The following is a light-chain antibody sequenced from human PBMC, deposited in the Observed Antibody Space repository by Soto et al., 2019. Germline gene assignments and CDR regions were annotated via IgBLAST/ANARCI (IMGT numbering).Light chain of an antibody. V-gene: IGKV3-15*01. CDR2: GAS. J-gene: IGKJ1*01. Sequence: EIVMTQSPATLSVSPGERATLSCRASQSVSSNLAWYQQTPGQAPRLLIYGASTRATGIPVRFSGSGSGTEFTLTISSLQSEDFAVYYCHQYNDWPRTFGQGTKVDI. CDR1: QSVSSN. CDR3: HQYNDWPRT.